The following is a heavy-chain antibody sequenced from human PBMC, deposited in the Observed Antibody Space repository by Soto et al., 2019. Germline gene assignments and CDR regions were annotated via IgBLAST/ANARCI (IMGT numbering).Heavy chain of an antibody. V-gene: IGHV1-24*01. Sequence: AXVKGSCKVSGYTLTELSMHWVRQAPGKGLEWMGGFDPEDGETIYAQKFQGRVTMTEDTSTDTAYMELSSLRSEDTAVYYCATGLFPSSSLLVGYWGQGTLVTVSS. CDR2: FDPEDGET. J-gene: IGHJ4*02. CDR1: GYTLTELS. D-gene: IGHD6-13*01. CDR3: ATGLFPSSSLLVGY.